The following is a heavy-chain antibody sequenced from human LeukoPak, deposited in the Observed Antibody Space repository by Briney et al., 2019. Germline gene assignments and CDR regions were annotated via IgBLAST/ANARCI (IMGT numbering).Heavy chain of an antibody. CDR1: GVTFSSNY. D-gene: IGHD6-13*01. J-gene: IGHJ4*02. Sequence: GESLTLSCAASGVTFSSNYRSWIRQPPGKGPEWVPVIYSDGSTYYADSVKGRFTISRDTSKNTLYLQLNSLRTEDTAVYYCARDLAAGGTYPHYWGQGTLVSVSS. V-gene: IGHV3-53*01. CDR2: IYSDGST. CDR3: ARDLAAGGTYPHY.